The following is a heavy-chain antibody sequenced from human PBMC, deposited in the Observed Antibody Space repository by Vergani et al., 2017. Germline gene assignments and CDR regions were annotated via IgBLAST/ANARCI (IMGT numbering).Heavy chain of an antibody. J-gene: IGHJ3*02. CDR1: GASIRSSNYY. V-gene: IGHV4-39*01. CDR3: ARNIARDDYNIKDDAFDI. CDR2: IYYSGST. Sequence: QLQLQESGPGLVKPSATLSLTCSVSGASIRSSNYYWGWIRQPPGKGLEWIASIYYSGSTYYNPSLKSRVTISVDTSKNQFSLKLSSVTAADTAVNYCARNIARDDYNIKDDAFDIWGQGTMVTVSS. D-gene: IGHD5-24*01.